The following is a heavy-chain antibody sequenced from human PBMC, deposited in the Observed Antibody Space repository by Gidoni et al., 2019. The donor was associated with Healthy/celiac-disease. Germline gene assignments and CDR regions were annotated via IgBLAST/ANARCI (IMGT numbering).Heavy chain of an antibody. D-gene: IGHD3-10*01. V-gene: IGHV1-24*01. CDR2: FDPEDGET. CDR3: ATGHITMVRGVINPFDY. CDR1: GYTLTDFS. J-gene: IGHJ4*02. Sequence: QVQLVQSGAEVKKPGASVTVSCKVSGYTLTDFSMHWVRQAPGKGLEWTGGFDPEDGETIYAQKFQGRVTMTEDTSTDTAYMELSSLRSEDTAVYYCATGHITMVRGVINPFDYWGQGTLVTVSS.